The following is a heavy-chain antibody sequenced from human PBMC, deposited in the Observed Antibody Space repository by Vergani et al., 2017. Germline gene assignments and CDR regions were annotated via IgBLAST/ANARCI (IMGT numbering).Heavy chain of an antibody. CDR2: ISAYNGNT. D-gene: IGHD3-16*01. V-gene: IGHV1-18*04. J-gene: IGHJ5*02. CDR1: GYTFTSYG. Sequence: QVHLVQSGAEVKKPGASVKVSCKASGYTFTSYGISWVRQAPGQGLEWMGWISAYNGNTNYAQKFQGRVTMTTDTSTSPAYRVLRSLVSDDTAVYYWARGGRWGFRTPWGQGTLVTVSS. CDR3: ARGGRWGFRTP.